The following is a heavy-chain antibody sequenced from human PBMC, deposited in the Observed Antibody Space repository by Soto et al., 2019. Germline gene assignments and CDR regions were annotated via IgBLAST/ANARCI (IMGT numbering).Heavy chain of an antibody. CDR2: ISSSSSYI. CDR3: ARGYHYYDSSGYDKWDAFDI. J-gene: IGHJ3*02. CDR1: GFTFSSYS. D-gene: IGHD3-22*01. Sequence: EVQLVESGGGLVKPGGSLRLSCAASGFTFSSYSMNWVRQAPGKGLEWVSSISSSSSYIYYADSVKGRFNISRDNAKKSLYLQMNSLRAEDTAVYYCARGYHYYDSSGYDKWDAFDIWGQGTMVTVSS. V-gene: IGHV3-21*01.